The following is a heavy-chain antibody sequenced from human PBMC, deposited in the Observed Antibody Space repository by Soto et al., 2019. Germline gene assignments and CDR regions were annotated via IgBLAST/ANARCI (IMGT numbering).Heavy chain of an antibody. CDR1: GFTFSSYG. V-gene: IGHV3-30*18. Sequence: PGGSLRLSCAASGFTFSSYGMHWVRQAPGKGLEWVTVISNDGSNEYYADSVKGRFTISRDTSKSTLYLQMNSLRAEDTAVYYCAKEKSVAIFGVVPRAYYYNMDVWGQGTTVTVSS. J-gene: IGHJ6*02. CDR2: ISNDGSNE. CDR3: AKEKSVAIFGVVPRAYYYNMDV. D-gene: IGHD3-3*01.